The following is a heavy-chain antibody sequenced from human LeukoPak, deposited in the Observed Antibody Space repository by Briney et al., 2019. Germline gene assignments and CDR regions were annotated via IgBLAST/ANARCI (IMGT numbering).Heavy chain of an antibody. CDR3: ANPFYGSGPRGY. CDR1: GFTFSTYD. Sequence: GGSLRLSCAASGFTFSTYDMTWVRQAPGKGLEWVSAISASRGSTYYADSVKGRFTISRDNSKNTLYLQMNSLRAEDTAIYYRANPFYGSGPRGYWGQGTLVTVSS. J-gene: IGHJ4*02. V-gene: IGHV3-23*01. D-gene: IGHD3-10*01. CDR2: ISASRGST.